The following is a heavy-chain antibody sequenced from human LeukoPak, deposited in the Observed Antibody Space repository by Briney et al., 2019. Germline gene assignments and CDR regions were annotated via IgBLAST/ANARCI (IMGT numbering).Heavy chain of an antibody. CDR2: INTDGSTT. CDR1: GFTFSSDW. J-gene: IGHJ4*02. V-gene: IGHV3-74*01. Sequence: GRSLRLSCAASGFTFSSDWMHWVRQAPGKGLVWVSRINTDGSTTSYADSVKGRFTISRDNAKNTLYLQMNSLGAEDTAVYYCARGVDYWGQGTLVVVSS. CDR3: ARGVDY.